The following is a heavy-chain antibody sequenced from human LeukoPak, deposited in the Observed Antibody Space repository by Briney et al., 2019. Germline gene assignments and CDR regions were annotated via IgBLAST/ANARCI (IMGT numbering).Heavy chain of an antibody. J-gene: IGHJ4*02. CDR1: GFTVSSNY. CDR3: AKDAQVAHLGY. V-gene: IGHV3-53*01. Sequence: GGSLRLSCAASGFTVSSNYMSWVRQAPGKGLEWVSVLYSGGNTYYADSVKGRFTISRDNSKNTLYPQMNSLRAEDTAVYYCAKDAQVAHLGYWGQGTLVTVSS. CDR2: LYSGGNT. D-gene: IGHD2-15*01.